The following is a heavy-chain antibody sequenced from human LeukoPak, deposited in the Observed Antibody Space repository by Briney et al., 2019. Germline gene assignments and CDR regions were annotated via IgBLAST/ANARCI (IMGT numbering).Heavy chain of an antibody. V-gene: IGHV4-59*01. J-gene: IGHJ3*01. CDR1: GGSISSYY. CDR2: IYSTGGTSGST. CDR3: ARYRAFDV. Sequence: SETLSLTCTVSGGSISSYYWSWIRQPPGKGLEWIGYIYSTGGTSGSTNYNPSLESRVTISVDTSKNQFSLNLSSVTAADTAIYYCARYRAFDVWGQGTMVTVSS.